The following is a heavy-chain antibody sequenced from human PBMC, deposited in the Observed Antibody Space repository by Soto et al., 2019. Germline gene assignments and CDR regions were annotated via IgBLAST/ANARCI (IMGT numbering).Heavy chain of an antibody. CDR3: TGSGYDSIFDY. D-gene: IGHD5-12*01. J-gene: IGHJ4*02. CDR2: IYYSGST. CDR1: GGSISSGDYY. Sequence: SETLSLTCTVSGGSISSGDYYWSWIRQPPGKGLEWIGYIYYSGSTYYNPSLKSRVTISVDTSKNQFSLKLSSVTAADTAVYYCTGSGYDSIFDYWGQGTLVTVSS. V-gene: IGHV4-30-4*01.